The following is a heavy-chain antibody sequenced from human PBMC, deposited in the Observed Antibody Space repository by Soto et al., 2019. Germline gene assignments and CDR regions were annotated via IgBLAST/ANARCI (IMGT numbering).Heavy chain of an antibody. CDR3: ARESGGATATLDYYYFYMDV. J-gene: IGHJ6*03. CDR1: GDSINDYY. CDR2: INPNGGAI. D-gene: IGHD5-12*01. Sequence: GTSVKASWKTSGDSINDYYIHWVRQAPGQGLEWMGWINPNGGAIKYAQKFQGRVTVTRDTSIRTVYMELSSLRSDDTAVYYCARESGGATATLDYYYFYMDVWGNGTTVTVSS. V-gene: IGHV1-2*02.